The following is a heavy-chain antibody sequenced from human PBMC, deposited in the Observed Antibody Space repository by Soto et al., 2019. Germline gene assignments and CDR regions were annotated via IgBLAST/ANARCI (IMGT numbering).Heavy chain of an antibody. Sequence: QVQLVESGGGVVQPGRSLRLSCAASGFTFRSFGMHWVRQAPGKGLEWVAVISYDGSDKYYADSVKGRFTISADSSNKTRYLQMNTPRAEDTAVYYCAKSGDFSGPPFANWGRGTLVPASS. V-gene: IGHV3-30*18. CDR1: GFTFRSFG. D-gene: IGHD2-15*01. J-gene: IGHJ4*02. CDR2: ISYDGSDK. CDR3: AKSGDFSGPPFAN.